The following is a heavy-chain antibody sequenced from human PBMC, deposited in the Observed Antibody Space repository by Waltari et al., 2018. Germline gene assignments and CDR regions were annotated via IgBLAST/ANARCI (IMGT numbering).Heavy chain of an antibody. CDR3: ARHGRIRAVALIDS. J-gene: IGHJ4*02. D-gene: IGHD2-15*01. CDR1: GASFNGYY. CDR2: IKDSGNT. V-gene: IGHV4-34*01. Sequence: QVQLQQWGAGLMKPSETLSLTCAVYGASFNGYYWGWVRQPPGKGLEWFGEIKDSGNTIYNPSLRTRVRMSVDTSKNQFALKLTSVTAADTAVYYCARHGRIRAVALIDSWGQGTLVTVSS.